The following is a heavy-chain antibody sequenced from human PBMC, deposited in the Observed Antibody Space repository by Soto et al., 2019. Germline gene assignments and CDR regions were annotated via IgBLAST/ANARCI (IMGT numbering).Heavy chain of an antibody. Sequence: SETLSLTCAVYGGSFSGYYWSWIRQPPGKGLEWIGEINHSGSTNYNPSLKSRVTISVDTSKNQFSLKLSSVIAADTAVYYCARGRGRCSSTSCYSYYYYYGMDVWGQGTTVTVSS. CDR2: INHSGST. J-gene: IGHJ6*02. CDR1: GGSFSGYY. D-gene: IGHD2-2*01. V-gene: IGHV4-34*01. CDR3: ARGRGRCSSTSCYSYYYYYGMDV.